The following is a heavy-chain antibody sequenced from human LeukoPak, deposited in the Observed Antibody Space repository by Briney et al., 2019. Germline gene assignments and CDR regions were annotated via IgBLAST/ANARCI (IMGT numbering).Heavy chain of an antibody. J-gene: IGHJ5*02. D-gene: IGHD3-22*01. Sequence: GASLRLSCAASGFTFSSYAMSWVRQAPGKGLEWVSAISGSGGSTYYADSVKGRFTISRDNSKNTLYLQMNSLRAEDTAVYYCANGDSSGYYYFNWFDPWAREPWSPSPQ. CDR2: ISGSGGST. CDR1: GFTFSSYA. V-gene: IGHV3-23*01. CDR3: ANGDSSGYYYFNWFDP.